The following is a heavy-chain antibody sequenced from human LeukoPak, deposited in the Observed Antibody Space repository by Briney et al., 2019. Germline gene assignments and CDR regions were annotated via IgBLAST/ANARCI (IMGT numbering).Heavy chain of an antibody. J-gene: IGHJ6*04. CDR1: GGSFSAYY. Sequence: SETLSLTCAVYGGSFSAYYWRWIRQPPGWGLEWIGEVNHSGSTNYNPSLKSRVTISVDTSKNQFCLRLSSVTAADTAVFYCSHKFTIFGVVILDVWGKGTTVTVSS. CDR2: VNHSGST. D-gene: IGHD3-3*01. V-gene: IGHV4-34*01. CDR3: SHKFTIFGVVILDV.